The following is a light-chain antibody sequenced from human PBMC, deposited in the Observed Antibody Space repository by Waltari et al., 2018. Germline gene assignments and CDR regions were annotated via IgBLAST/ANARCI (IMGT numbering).Light chain of an antibody. V-gene: IGKV3-15*01. CDR1: QTIRSY. CDR2: VAS. J-gene: IGKJ3*01. CDR3: QQYDHWPPA. Sequence: ETVMTQSPATLSVYPGERVLLSCRASQTIRSYLAWYQQKPGQSPRLLIYVASTRSTAIPARFSGSGSGTEFTLTISSLHSEDFAFYYCQQYDHWPPAFGPGTKVDVK.